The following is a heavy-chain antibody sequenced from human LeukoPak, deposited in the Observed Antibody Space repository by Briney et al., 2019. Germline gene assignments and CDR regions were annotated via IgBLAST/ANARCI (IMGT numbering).Heavy chain of an antibody. J-gene: IGHJ6*02. D-gene: IGHD2-2*01. Sequence: GGSLRLSCAASGFTFSSYSMNWVRQAPGKGLEWVSSISSSSSYIYYADSVKGRFTISRDNAKNSLYLQMNSLRAEDTAVYYCARDLFSTVVVPAATDYYYYGMDVWGQGTTVTVSS. CDR1: GFTFSSYS. CDR2: ISSSSSYI. V-gene: IGHV3-21*01. CDR3: ARDLFSTVVVPAATDYYYYGMDV.